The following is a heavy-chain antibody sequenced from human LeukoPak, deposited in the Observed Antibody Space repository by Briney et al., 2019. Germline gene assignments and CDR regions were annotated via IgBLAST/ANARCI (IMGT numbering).Heavy chain of an antibody. V-gene: IGHV1-69*05. CDR1: GGTFSSYA. J-gene: IGHJ4*02. CDR2: IIPIFGTA. CDR3: AVSVSSGYSPYYFDY. D-gene: IGHD3-22*01. Sequence: ASVKVSCKASGGTFSSYAISWVRQAPGQGLEWMGGIIPIFGTANYAQKFQGRVTITTDESTSTAYMELSSLRSEDTAVYYRAVSVSSGYSPYYFDYWGQGTLVTVSS.